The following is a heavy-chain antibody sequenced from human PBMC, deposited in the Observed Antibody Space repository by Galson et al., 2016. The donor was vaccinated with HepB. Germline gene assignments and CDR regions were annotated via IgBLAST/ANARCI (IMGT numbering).Heavy chain of an antibody. Sequence: SETLSLTCSVSGYSISTGYYWGWIRQPPGKGLEWIGYIFRSGTTYYNPSLKSRVTLSLDTSKNQFSLKLASVTAADTAMYYCARDNSATARGIIIRGEVDYWGQGTLVTVSS. CDR1: GYSISTGYY. CDR3: ARDNSATARGIIIRGEVDY. D-gene: IGHD3-10*01. CDR2: IFRSGTT. J-gene: IGHJ4*02. V-gene: IGHV4-38-2*02.